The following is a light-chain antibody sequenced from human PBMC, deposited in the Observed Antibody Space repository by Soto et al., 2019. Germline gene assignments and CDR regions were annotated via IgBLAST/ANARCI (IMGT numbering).Light chain of an antibody. CDR3: HQYHSSPWT. Sequence: VMTQSPDSLAVSLGERATINCKSSQSILYSSNNKNYLAWYQQKPGQPPKLLIYWASTRASGVPDRFSGSGSGTEFTLTISSLQAEDVALYFCHQYHSSPWTFGQGTKVEIK. J-gene: IGKJ1*01. CDR1: QSILYSSNNKNY. V-gene: IGKV4-1*01. CDR2: WAS.